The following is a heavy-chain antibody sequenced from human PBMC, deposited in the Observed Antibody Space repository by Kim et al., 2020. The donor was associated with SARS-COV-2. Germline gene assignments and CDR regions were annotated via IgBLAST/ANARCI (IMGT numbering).Heavy chain of an antibody. V-gene: IGHV3-23*01. J-gene: IGHJ4*02. D-gene: IGHD6-19*01. CDR3: AREVGSRGWYTVDY. Sequence: TVKGRITISSDDAKNTVFLKMNSLRAEDTARYYCAREVGSRGWYTVDYWGQGTLVTVSS.